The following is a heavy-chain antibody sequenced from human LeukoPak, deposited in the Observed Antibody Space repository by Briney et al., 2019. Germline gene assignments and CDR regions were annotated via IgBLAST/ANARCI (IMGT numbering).Heavy chain of an antibody. J-gene: IGHJ4*02. V-gene: IGHV1-46*01. CDR2: INPSGGST. D-gene: IGHD2-2*01. CDR1: GYTFTSYY. Sequence: SVKVSCKASGYTFTSYYMHWVRQAPGQGLEWMGIINPSGGSTSYAQKFQGRVTMTRDTSTSTVYMELSSLRSEDTAVYYCRVCSSTSCLDYWGQGTLVTVSS. CDR3: RVCSSTSCLDY.